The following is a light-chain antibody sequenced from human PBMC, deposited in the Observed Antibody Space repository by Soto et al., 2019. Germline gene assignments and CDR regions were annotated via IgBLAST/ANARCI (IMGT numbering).Light chain of an antibody. CDR3: ATWDDSLPAV. Sequence: QSALTQPPSASGSPGQSVTISCTGTGSDIGGYNYVSWYQQHPGRAPKLMIYEVSERPSGVPDRFSGSKSGTSASLAISGLQSEDEADYYCATWDDSLPAVFGGGTKLTVL. J-gene: IGLJ2*01. CDR1: GSDIGGYNY. V-gene: IGLV2-8*01. CDR2: EVS.